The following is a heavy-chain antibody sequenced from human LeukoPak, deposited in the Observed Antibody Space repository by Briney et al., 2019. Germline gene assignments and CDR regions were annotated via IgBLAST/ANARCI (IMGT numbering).Heavy chain of an antibody. CDR1: GFTFSDYY. Sequence: PGGSLRLSCAASGFTFSDYYMSWIRQAPGKGLEWVSYISSSSSYTNYADSVKGRFTISRDNAKNSLYLQMNSLRAEDTAVYYCATSIASAAPYYFDYWGQGTLVTVSS. CDR2: ISSSSSYT. J-gene: IGHJ4*02. D-gene: IGHD6-13*01. CDR3: ATSIASAAPYYFDY. V-gene: IGHV3-11*06.